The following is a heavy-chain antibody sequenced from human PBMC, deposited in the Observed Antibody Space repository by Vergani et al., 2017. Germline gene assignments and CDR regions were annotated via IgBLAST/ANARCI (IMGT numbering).Heavy chain of an antibody. V-gene: IGHV3-13*01. CDR2: IGTAGDT. J-gene: IGHJ6*02. Sequence: EVQLVESGGGLVQPGRSLRLSCAASGFTFDDYAMHWVRQATGKGLEWVSAIGTAGDTYYPGSVKGRFTISRENAKNSLYLQMNSLRAGDTAVYYCARAPSSGLFYYYGMDVWGQGTTVTVSS. D-gene: IGHD6-19*01. CDR1: GFTFDDYA. CDR3: ARAPSSGLFYYYGMDV.